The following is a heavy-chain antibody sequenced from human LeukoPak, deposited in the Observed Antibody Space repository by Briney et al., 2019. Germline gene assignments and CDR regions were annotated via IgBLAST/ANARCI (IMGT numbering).Heavy chain of an antibody. J-gene: IGHJ4*02. CDR2: ISGSGGST. V-gene: IGHV3-23*01. D-gene: IGHD2-15*01. Sequence: GGSLRLSCAASGFTFSSYAMSWVRQAPGKGLEWVSAISGSGGSTYSADSVKGRFTISRDNSKNTLYLQMNSLGAEDTAVYYCAKALCSGGTCYRFDYWGQGTLVTVSS. CDR1: GFTFSSYA. CDR3: AKALCSGGTCYRFDY.